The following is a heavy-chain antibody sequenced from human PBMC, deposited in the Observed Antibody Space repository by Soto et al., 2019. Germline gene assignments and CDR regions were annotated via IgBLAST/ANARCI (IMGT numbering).Heavy chain of an antibody. D-gene: IGHD2-2*01. CDR3: AKALKRYCSSTSCLSWFDP. Sequence: GGSLRLSCAASGFTFSSYGMHWVRQAPGKGLDWVAVISYDGSNKYYADSVKGRFTISRDNSKNTLYLQMNSLRAEDTAVYYCAKALKRYCSSTSCLSWFDPWGQGTLVTVSS. CDR1: GFTFSSYG. CDR2: ISYDGSNK. V-gene: IGHV3-30*18. J-gene: IGHJ5*02.